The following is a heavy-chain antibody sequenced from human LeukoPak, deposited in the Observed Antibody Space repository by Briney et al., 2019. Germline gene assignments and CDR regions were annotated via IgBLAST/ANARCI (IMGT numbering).Heavy chain of an antibody. CDR2: ISGSGGST. Sequence: GGSLRLSCAPSGFTFSSQAMRCVRHPPGRGLEWVSAISGSGGSTYYADSVKGRFTISRDNSKNMLYLQMNSLRAEDTAVYYCARHDWFDPWGQGTLVTVSS. V-gene: IGHV3-23*01. D-gene: IGHD3-3*01. CDR1: GFTFSSQA. CDR3: ARHDWFDP. J-gene: IGHJ5*02.